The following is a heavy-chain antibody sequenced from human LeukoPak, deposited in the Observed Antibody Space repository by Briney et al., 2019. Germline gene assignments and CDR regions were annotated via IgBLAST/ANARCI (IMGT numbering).Heavy chain of an antibody. V-gene: IGHV1-8*01. J-gene: IGHJ6*03. D-gene: IGHD3-10*01. CDR3: ARGRFHYGSGSYYIFSGLKPNYYYMDV. Sequence: GASVKVSCKASGYTFTSYDINWVRQATGQGLEWMGWMNPNSGNTGYAQKFQGRVTMTRNTSISTAYMELSGLRSEDTAVYYCARGRFHYGSGSYYIFSGLKPNYYYMDVWGKGTTVTVSS. CDR2: MNPNSGNT. CDR1: GYTFTSYD.